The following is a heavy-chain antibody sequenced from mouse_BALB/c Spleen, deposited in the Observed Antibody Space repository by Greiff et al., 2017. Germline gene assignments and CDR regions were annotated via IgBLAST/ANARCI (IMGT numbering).Heavy chain of an antibody. CDR1: GFTFSSFG. CDR2: ISSGSSTI. D-gene: IGHD2-1*01. V-gene: IGHV5-17*02. CDR3: ARGYGNYGRGYYAMDY. J-gene: IGHJ4*01. Sequence: EVKLMESGGGLVQPGGSRKLSCAASGFTFSSFGMHWVRQAPEKGLEWVAYISSGSSTIYYADTVKGRFTISRDNPKNTLFLQMTSLRSEDTAMYYCARGYGNYGRGYYAMDYWGQGTSVTVSS.